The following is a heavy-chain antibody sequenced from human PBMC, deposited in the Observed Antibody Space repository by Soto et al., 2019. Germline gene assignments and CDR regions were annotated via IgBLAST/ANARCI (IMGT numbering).Heavy chain of an antibody. J-gene: IGHJ4*02. Sequence: QLQLQESGSGLVKPSQTLSLTCAVSGGSISGTTYSWSWIRQPPGKGLEWIGYIYDSGNTYYNPSLKSQFSISVDRSKNQFSLKLRCVTAADTAVYYCARGQGAAAGHSDFDYWGQGALVTVSS. D-gene: IGHD6-13*01. CDR3: ARGQGAAAGHSDFDY. V-gene: IGHV4-30-2*01. CDR2: IYDSGNT. CDR1: GGSISGTTYS.